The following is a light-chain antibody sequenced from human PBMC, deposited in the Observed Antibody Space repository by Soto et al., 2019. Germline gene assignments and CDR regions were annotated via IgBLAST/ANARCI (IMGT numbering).Light chain of an antibody. J-gene: IGKJ1*01. Sequence: DIQMTQSPSTLSASVGDRVTITCRASQSISGWLAWYQQNPGKAPKLLIYKASTLESGVPSRFSGSGSGTEFTLTISSLQPDDFATYYCQQYNNYGSWTFGQWTKVEIK. V-gene: IGKV1-5*03. CDR1: QSISGW. CDR2: KAS. CDR3: QQYNNYGSWT.